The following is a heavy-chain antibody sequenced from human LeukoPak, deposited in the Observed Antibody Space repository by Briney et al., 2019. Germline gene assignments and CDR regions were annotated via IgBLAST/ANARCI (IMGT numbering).Heavy chain of an antibody. Sequence: GGSPRLSCAASGFTFSDYYMSWIRQAPGKGLEWVSYISSSGSTIYYADSVKGRFTISRDNAKNSLYLQMNSLRAEDTAVYYCARDLSSGAVVTDYWGQGTLVTVSS. CDR2: ISSSGSTI. CDR1: GFTFSDYY. J-gene: IGHJ4*02. D-gene: IGHD2-15*01. V-gene: IGHV3-11*04. CDR3: ARDLSSGAVVTDY.